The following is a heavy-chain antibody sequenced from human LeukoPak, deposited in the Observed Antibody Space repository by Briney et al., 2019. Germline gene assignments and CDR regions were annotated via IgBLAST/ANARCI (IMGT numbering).Heavy chain of an antibody. CDR3: ARGSRAPGRVVYAMGYYYYMDV. D-gene: IGHD2-8*02. CDR2: INHSGST. V-gene: IGHV4-34*01. J-gene: IGHJ6*03. CDR1: GGSFSGYY. Sequence: SETLSLTCAVYGGSFSGYYWSWIRQPPGKGLEWIGEINHSGSTNYNPSLKSRVTISVDTSKNQFSLKLSSVTAADTAVYYCARGSRAPGRVVYAMGYYYYMDVWGKGTTVTVSS.